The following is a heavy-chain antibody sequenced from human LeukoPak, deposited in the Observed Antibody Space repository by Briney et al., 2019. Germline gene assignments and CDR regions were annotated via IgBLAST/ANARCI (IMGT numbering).Heavy chain of an antibody. Sequence: GGSLRLSCTGSGFTFGDYAMSWVRQAPGKGLEWVGVIRSKAFGWTTEYAAPVKGRFTISRDDSKSIAYLQMNSLETGDTALYYCKGGRNSNFDCWGQGTLVTVSS. CDR2: IRSKAFGWTT. J-gene: IGHJ4*02. CDR3: KGGRNSNFDC. D-gene: IGHD4-23*01. CDR1: GFTFGDYA. V-gene: IGHV3-49*04.